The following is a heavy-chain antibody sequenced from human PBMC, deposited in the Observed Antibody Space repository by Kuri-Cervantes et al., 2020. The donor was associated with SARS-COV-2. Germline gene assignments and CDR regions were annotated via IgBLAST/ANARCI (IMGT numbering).Heavy chain of an antibody. D-gene: IGHD5-18*01. J-gene: IGHJ4*02. CDR3: ATDRVRVDTHNFDY. Sequence: GESLKISFSASGFTFSSYGMHWVRQAPGKGLEWVAVIAYDGSNKYYGNSVKGRFTISRDNSKNTLYLQMNSLRAEDTAVYYCATDRVRVDTHNFDYWGQGTLVTDSS. CDR1: GFTFSSYG. CDR2: IAYDGSNK. V-gene: IGHV3-30*03.